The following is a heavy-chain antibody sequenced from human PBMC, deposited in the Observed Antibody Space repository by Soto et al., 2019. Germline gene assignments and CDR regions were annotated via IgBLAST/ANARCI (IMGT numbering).Heavy chain of an antibody. V-gene: IGHV4-59*08. CDR1: GGPFNTFY. D-gene: IGHD3-9*01. J-gene: IGHJ3*02. CDR2: IYSGGTT. Sequence: SETLSLTCTVSGGPFNTFYWSWIRQPPGKGLEWIGSIYSGGTTNYNPSLKSRVTFSIDTPKKQLSLRLRSVTAADTAVYFCAIHQARPYDILTDYSPGSAFEIWGQVTMVT. CDR3: AIHQARPYDILTDYSPGSAFEI.